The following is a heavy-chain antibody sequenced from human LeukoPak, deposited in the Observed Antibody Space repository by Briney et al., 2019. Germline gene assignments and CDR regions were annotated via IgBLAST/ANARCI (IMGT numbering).Heavy chain of an antibody. J-gene: IGHJ5*02. V-gene: IGHV1-8*01. CDR2: MNPNSGNT. D-gene: IGHD3-16*01. CDR3: ARRRGGSPRRNWFDP. Sequence: ASAKVSCKASGYTFTSYDINWVRQATGQGLEWMGWMNPNSGNTGYAQKFQGRVTMTRNTSISTAYMELSSLRSEDTAVYYCARRRGGSPRRNWFDPWGQGTLVTVSS. CDR1: GYTFTSYD.